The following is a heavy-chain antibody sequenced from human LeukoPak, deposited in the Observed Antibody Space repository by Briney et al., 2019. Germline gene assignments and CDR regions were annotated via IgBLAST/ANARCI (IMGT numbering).Heavy chain of an antibody. CDR1: GGSFSGYY. D-gene: IGHD5-18*01. J-gene: IGHJ6*03. CDR2: IYYSGST. Sequence: NASETLSLTCAVSGGSFSGYYWTWIRQPPGKGLEWIGYIYYSGSTNYNPSLKSRISISVDTSKNQFSLKLSSVTAADTAVYYCARTTEGGYTYNYFYYYYMDVWGKGTTVTISS. V-gene: IGHV4-59*01. CDR3: ARTTEGGYTYNYFYYYYMDV.